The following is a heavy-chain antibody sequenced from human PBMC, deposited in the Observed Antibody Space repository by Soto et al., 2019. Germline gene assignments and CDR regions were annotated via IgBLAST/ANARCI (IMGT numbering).Heavy chain of an antibody. CDR1: GFTFSSYA. Sequence: PGGSLRLSCAASGFTFSSYAMHWVRQAPGKGLEWVAVISYDGSNKYYADSVKGRFTISRDNSKNTLYLQMNSLRAEDTAVYYCARAYYYDSSGYPFDYWGQGTLVTVSS. CDR3: ARAYYYDSSGYPFDY. V-gene: IGHV3-30-3*01. D-gene: IGHD3-22*01. J-gene: IGHJ4*02. CDR2: ISYDGSNK.